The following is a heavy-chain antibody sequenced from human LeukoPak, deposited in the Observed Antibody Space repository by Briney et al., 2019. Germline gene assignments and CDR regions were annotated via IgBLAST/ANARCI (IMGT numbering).Heavy chain of an antibody. D-gene: IGHD5-18*01. CDR3: ALDTAMDY. Sequence: GRSLRLSCAASGFTFSSYGMHWVRQAPGKGLEWVAVISYDGSNEYYADSVKGRFTISRDNSKNTLYLQMNSLRAEDTAVYYCALDTAMDYWGQGTLVTVSS. CDR1: GFTFSSYG. J-gene: IGHJ4*02. CDR2: ISYDGSNE. V-gene: IGHV3-30*03.